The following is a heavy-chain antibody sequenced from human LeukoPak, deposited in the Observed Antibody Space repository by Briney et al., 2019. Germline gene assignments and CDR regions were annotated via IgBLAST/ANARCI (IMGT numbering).Heavy chain of an antibody. CDR1: GFTFSSYN. D-gene: IGHD4-23*01. Sequence: PGGSLRLSCAASGFTFSSYNMNWVRQAPGKGLEWVSSISSSSSYIYYADSLKGRFTISRDNAKNSLYLQMNSLRAEDTAVYYCARDLSAGGGNSMDVWGKGTTVTISS. V-gene: IGHV3-21*01. CDR2: ISSSSSYI. CDR3: ARDLSAGGGNSMDV. J-gene: IGHJ6*04.